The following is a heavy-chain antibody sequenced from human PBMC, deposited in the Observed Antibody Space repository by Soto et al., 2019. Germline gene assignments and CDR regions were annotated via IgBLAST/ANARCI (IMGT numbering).Heavy chain of an antibody. CDR1: GYSFTNYW. J-gene: IGHJ5*02. D-gene: IGHD6-13*01. V-gene: IGHV5-10-1*01. Sequence: PGESLKISCKGSGYSFTNYWISWVRRMPGKGLEWMGNIDPVDSYTNYGPSFQGHVTFSVDTSISTAYLQWSSLKASDTAMYYCARIESIARNWFDPRGQGTLVTVSS. CDR3: ARIESIARNWFDP. CDR2: IDPVDSYT.